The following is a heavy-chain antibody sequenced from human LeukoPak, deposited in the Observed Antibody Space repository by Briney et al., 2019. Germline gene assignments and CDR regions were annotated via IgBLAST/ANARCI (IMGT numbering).Heavy chain of an antibody. Sequence: ASVKVSCKASGYSFTGYYIHWVRQAPGQGLEWMGWTNPNSGGTKYAQMFQGRVTMTRDTSISTVYLELSRLKSDDTAVYFCARDYWNYGGYFDYWGQGTPVTVSS. J-gene: IGHJ4*02. CDR3: ARDYWNYGGYFDY. D-gene: IGHD1-7*01. V-gene: IGHV1-2*02. CDR1: GYSFTGYY. CDR2: TNPNSGGT.